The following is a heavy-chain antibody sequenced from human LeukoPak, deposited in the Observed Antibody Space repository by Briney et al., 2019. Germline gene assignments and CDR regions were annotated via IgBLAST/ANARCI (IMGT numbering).Heavy chain of an antibody. D-gene: IGHD3-22*01. CDR3: ARDDSSGYYVFDY. J-gene: IGHJ4*02. V-gene: IGHV1-69*04. CDR2: IIPILGIA. Sequence: GASVKVSCKASGGTFSSYAISWVRQAPGQGLEWMGRIIPILGIANYAQKFQGRVTITADKSTSTAYMELSSLRPEDTAVYYCARDDSSGYYVFDYWGQGTLVTVPS. CDR1: GGTFSSYA.